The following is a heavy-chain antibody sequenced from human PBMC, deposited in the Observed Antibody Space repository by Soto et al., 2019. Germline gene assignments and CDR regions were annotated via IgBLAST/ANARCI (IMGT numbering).Heavy chain of an antibody. J-gene: IGHJ4*02. D-gene: IGHD3-16*02. CDR1: GFTFDDYA. Sequence: DVQLVESGGGLVQPGRSLRLSCAASGFTFDDYAMHWVRQAPGKGLEWVSGISWNSGSIGYADSVKGRFTISRDNAKNSLYLQMNSLRAEDTALYYCAKDSIMITFGGVIATYFDYWGQGTLVTVSS. CDR3: AKDSIMITFGGVIATYFDY. V-gene: IGHV3-9*01. CDR2: ISWNSGSI.